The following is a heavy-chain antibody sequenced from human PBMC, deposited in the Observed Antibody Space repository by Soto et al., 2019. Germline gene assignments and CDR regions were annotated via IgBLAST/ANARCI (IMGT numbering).Heavy chain of an antibody. CDR1: GYSFTSYW. J-gene: IGHJ6*02. CDR2: IYPGDSDT. CDR3: ARFSSYYYDGSGYYRPLTPHFYGMDV. V-gene: IGHV5-51*01. Sequence: PGESLKISCKGSGYSFTSYWIGWVRQMPGKGLEWMGIIYPGDSDTRYSPSFQGQVTISADKSISTAYLQWSSLKASDTAMYYCARFSSYYYDGSGYYRPLTPHFYGMDVWGQGTTVTVSS. D-gene: IGHD3-22*01.